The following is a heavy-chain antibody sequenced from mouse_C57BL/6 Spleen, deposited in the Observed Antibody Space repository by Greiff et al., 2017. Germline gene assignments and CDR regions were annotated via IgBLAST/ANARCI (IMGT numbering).Heavy chain of an antibody. J-gene: IGHJ2*01. CDR2: IYPGDGDT. CDR1: GYAFSSSW. V-gene: IGHV1-82*01. Sequence: QVQLQQSGPELVKPGASVKISCKASGYAFSSSWMNWVKQRPGKGLEWIGRIYPGDGDTNYNGKVKGKATLTADKSSSTAYMQLSSLTSEDSAVYFCARGGTTGVAHFDYWGQGTTLTVSS. CDR3: ARGGTTGVAHFDY. D-gene: IGHD1-1*01.